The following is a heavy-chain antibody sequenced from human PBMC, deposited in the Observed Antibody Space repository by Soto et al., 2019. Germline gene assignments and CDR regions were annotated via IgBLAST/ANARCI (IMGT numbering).Heavy chain of an antibody. Sequence: SETLSLTCTVSGGSISSRSYYWGWIRQPPGKGLEFIGSILESASTYYNPSLKSRVTISVDTSKNQFSLNLNSVTAADTALYFCARHRGTRDPYYYNGMVVWGQGTKVTVSS. CDR2: ILESAST. CDR1: GGSISSRSYY. D-gene: IGHD1-26*01. V-gene: IGHV4-39*01. J-gene: IGHJ6*02. CDR3: ARHRGTRDPYYYNGMVV.